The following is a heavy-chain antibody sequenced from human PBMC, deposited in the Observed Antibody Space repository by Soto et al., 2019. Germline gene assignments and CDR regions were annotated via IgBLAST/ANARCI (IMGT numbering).Heavy chain of an antibody. CDR2: IYYSGST. V-gene: IGHV4-30-4*01. Sequence: QVQLQESGPGLVKPSQTLSLTCTVSGGSISRGDYYWSWIRQPPGNGLEGIGYIYYSGSTYYNPSLKSRVTISEDTSKHQFSLKLSSVTAADTAVYYCARESYYYDSSGYAEFDPWGHGTLVTVSS. CDR3: ARESYYYDSSGYAEFDP. D-gene: IGHD3-22*01. CDR1: GGSISRGDYY. J-gene: IGHJ5*02.